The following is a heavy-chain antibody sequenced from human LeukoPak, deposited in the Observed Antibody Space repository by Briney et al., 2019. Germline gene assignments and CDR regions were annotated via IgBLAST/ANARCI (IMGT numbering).Heavy chain of an antibody. CDR1: GYTFTSYD. CDR3: ATAGYSSGWYDGYYYYGMDV. CDR2: FDPEDGET. V-gene: IGHV1-24*01. J-gene: IGHJ6*02. Sequence: GASVKVSCKASGYTFTSYDINWVRQAPGKGLEWMGGFDPEDGETIYAQKFQGRVTMTEDTSTDTAYMELSSLRSEDTAVYYCATAGYSSGWYDGYYYYGMDVWGQGTTVTVSS. D-gene: IGHD6-19*01.